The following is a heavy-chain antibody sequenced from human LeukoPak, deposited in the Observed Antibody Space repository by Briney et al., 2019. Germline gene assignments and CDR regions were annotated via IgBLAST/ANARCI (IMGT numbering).Heavy chain of an antibody. CDR3: ARVGADGSGFLFDY. J-gene: IGHJ4*02. Sequence: PGGSLRLSCAASGFTFSSYEMNWVRQAPGKGLEWVGEINHSGSTNYNPSLKSRVTISVDTSKNQFSLKLSSVTAADTAVYYCARVGADGSGFLFDYWGQGTLVTVSS. D-gene: IGHD3-10*01. CDR2: INHSGST. CDR1: GFTFSSYE. V-gene: IGHV4-34*01.